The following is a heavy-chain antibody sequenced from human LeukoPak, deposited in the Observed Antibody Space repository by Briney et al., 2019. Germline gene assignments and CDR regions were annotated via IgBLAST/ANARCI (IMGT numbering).Heavy chain of an antibody. CDR1: GGSISSGDYY. D-gene: IGHD2-21*01. CDR2: IYYSAST. J-gene: IGHJ6*02. CDR3: ARGGDPHYGMDV. V-gene: IGHV4-61*08. Sequence: SETLSLTCTVSGGSISSGDYYWSWIRQPPGKGLEWIGYIYYSASTNYNPSLKSRVTISVDTSKNQCSLRLSSVTAADTAVYCCARGGDPHYGMDVWGQGTTVTVSS.